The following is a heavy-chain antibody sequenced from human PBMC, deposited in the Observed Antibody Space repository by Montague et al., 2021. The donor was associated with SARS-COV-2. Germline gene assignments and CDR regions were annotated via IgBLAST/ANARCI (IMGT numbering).Heavy chain of an antibody. J-gene: IGHJ4*02. CDR2: IDHRGNT. CDR1: RGSFHIFS. V-gene: IGHV4-34*01. D-gene: IGHD2-21*01. Sequence: SETLSFTCAVYRGSFHIFSWGWIRQSPEKGLEWIGEIDHRGNTNYNPPLKSRVTISVDTSKNQFSLNLTSVTAADTAIYYCARGTRVVGITPGFRYWGQGIQVAVSS. CDR3: ARGTRVVGITPGFRY.